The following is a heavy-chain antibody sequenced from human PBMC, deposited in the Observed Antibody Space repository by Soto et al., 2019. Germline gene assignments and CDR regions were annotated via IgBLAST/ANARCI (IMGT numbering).Heavy chain of an antibody. CDR1: GGSISSGNYY. V-gene: IGHV4-30-4*01. J-gene: IGHJ4*02. CDR2: ISYSGST. Sequence: QVQLQESGPGLVKPSQTLSLTCTVSGGSISSGNYYWSWIRQPPGKGLEWIGFISYSGSTHYSTSLKSRVTISVATSKSQFSLNLSFVTAADTAVYYCATMGTPATGLYFFDYWGQGSLVTVSS. CDR3: ATMGTPATGLYFFDY. D-gene: IGHD2-15*01.